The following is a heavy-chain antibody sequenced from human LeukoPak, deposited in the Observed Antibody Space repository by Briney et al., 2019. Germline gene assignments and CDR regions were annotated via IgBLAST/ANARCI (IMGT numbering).Heavy chain of an antibody. J-gene: IGHJ6*02. V-gene: IGHV3-15*01. CDR3: TTDSRRFRYYGMDV. CDR1: GFTFSSYS. D-gene: IGHD3-3*01. CDR2: IKSKTDGGTT. Sequence: PGGSLRLSCAASGFTFSSYSMTWVRQAPGKGLEWVGRIKSKTDGGTTDYAAPVKGRFTISRDDSKNTLYLQMNSLKTEDTAVYYCTTDSRRFRYYGMDVWGQGTTVTVSS.